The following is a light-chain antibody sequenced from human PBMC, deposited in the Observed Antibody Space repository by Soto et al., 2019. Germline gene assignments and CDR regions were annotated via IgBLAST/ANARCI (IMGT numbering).Light chain of an antibody. Sequence: DIHLTRCPSIQYASVGDRVTITCRASQGISSYLAWYQQKPGTAPQLLIYAASTLQSGVPSRFSGSGSGTEFTLTISSLQPEDFATYYCQQLHSNPYTFGQGTKVDIK. CDR1: QGISSY. V-gene: IGKV1-9*01. CDR2: AAS. J-gene: IGKJ2*01. CDR3: QQLHSNPYT.